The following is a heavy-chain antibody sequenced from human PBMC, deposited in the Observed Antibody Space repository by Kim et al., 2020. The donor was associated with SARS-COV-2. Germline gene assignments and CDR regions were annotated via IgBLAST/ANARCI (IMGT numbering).Heavy chain of an antibody. CDR2: IYYSGST. Sequence: SETLSLTCTVSGGSISSGGYYWSWIRQHPGKGLEWIGYIYYSGSTYYNPSPKSRVTISVDTSKNQFSLKLSSVTAADTAVYYCARVARITIFGVVNSAFDIWGQGTMVTVSS. CDR3: ARVARITIFGVVNSAFDI. CDR1: GGSISSGGYY. D-gene: IGHD3-3*01. V-gene: IGHV4-31*03. J-gene: IGHJ3*02.